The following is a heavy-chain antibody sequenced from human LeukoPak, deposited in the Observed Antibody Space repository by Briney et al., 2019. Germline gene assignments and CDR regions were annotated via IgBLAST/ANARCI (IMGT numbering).Heavy chain of an antibody. CDR3: AKGNEQWLADY. J-gene: IGHJ4*02. CDR1: GFTFSTQR. CDR2: ISTGSSYI. Sequence: GGSLRLSCAASGFTFSTQRMNWVRQAPGKGLEWVSSISTGSSYISYVDSVKGRFTIPRDNAKNSLYLQMNSLRAEDTAVYYCAKGNEQWLADYWGQGTLVTVSS. D-gene: IGHD6-19*01. V-gene: IGHV3-21*01.